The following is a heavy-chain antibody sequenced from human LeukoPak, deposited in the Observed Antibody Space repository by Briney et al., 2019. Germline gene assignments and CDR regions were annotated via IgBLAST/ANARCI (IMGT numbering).Heavy chain of an antibody. CDR3: ARNFWSGSTWFDP. V-gene: IGHV4-4*09. D-gene: IGHD3-3*01. CDR2: IYTSGST. J-gene: IGHJ5*02. CDR1: GGSISSYY. Sequence: SETLSLTCTVSGGSISSYYWSWIRQPPGKGLEWIGYIYTSGSTNYNPSLKSRVTISVDTSKNQFSLKLSSVTAADTAVHYCARNFWSGSTWFDPWGQGTLVTVSS.